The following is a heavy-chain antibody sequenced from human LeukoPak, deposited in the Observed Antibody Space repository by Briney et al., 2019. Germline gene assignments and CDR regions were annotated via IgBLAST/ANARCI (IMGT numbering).Heavy chain of an antibody. J-gene: IGHJ4*02. CDR3: ASWAGTTAGFSGPFDF. V-gene: IGHV3-48*01. CDR2: IRSSSSTRTT. Sequence: HPGGSLRLSCAASGFTFSSHSMNWVRQAPGKGLEWISHIRSSSSTRTTYYADSVKGRFTISRDDATNSLYLQMNSLRGEDTAVYYCASWAGTTAGFSGPFDFWGQGTLVTVSS. D-gene: IGHD6-25*01. CDR1: GFTFSSHS.